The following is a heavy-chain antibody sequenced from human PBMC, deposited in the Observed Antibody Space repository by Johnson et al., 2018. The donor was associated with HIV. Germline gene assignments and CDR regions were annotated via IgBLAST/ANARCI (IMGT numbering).Heavy chain of an antibody. J-gene: IGHJ3*02. Sequence: EVQLVESGGSVVWPGGSLRLSCAASGFTFNDYGMSWVRHVPGKGLEWVSGINWNGGSKGYADSVKGRFTISRDNAKNSLYLQMNSLTVEDTALYYCAKDRALGWELIGAFDILGQGTMVTVSS. CDR2: INWNGGSK. V-gene: IGHV3-20*04. D-gene: IGHD1-26*01. CDR3: AKDRALGWELIGAFDI. CDR1: GFTFNDYG.